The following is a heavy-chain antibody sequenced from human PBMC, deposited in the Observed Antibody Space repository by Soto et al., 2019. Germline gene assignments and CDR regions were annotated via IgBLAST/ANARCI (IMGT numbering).Heavy chain of an antibody. Sequence: GESLKISCKGYGYTFTDYWIGWVRQVPGKGLELIGLIYPGDSDTRYSPSFQGRVTISADKSISTAFLRWSSLRASDTAMYYCASQKTVIRGPLSSNWFDPWGQGTLVTVSS. J-gene: IGHJ5*02. CDR2: IYPGDSDT. CDR3: ASQKTVIRGPLSSNWFDP. D-gene: IGHD1-1*01. V-gene: IGHV5-51*01. CDR1: GYTFTDYW.